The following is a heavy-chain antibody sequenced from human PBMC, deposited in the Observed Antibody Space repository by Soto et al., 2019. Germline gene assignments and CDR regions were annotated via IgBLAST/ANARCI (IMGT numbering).Heavy chain of an antibody. V-gene: IGHV4-31*01. Sequence: PSETMSLTSTVSAATITSVGSYCSWIRQHPGKGWEGVGHICYAGRSYYKSSLNSLVTISVEMSRNEFSLRWRSVTAADTVNYFCGRDDSFYGEPGYGMNVWGQGTTVTVSS. J-gene: IGHJ6*02. CDR3: GRDDSFYGEPGYGMNV. CDR1: AATITSVGSY. D-gene: IGHD4-17*01. CDR2: ICYAGRS.